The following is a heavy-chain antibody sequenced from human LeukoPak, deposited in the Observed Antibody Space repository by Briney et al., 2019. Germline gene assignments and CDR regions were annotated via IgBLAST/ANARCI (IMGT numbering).Heavy chain of an antibody. J-gene: IGHJ4*02. Sequence: GESLKISCKGSGYSFTRYWISWVHQMPGKGLEWMGTIDPSDSYTKYSPAFQGHVTISADKSTSTAYLQWSSLKASDTAIYYCARQGSGWSFDYWGQGTLVTVSS. V-gene: IGHV5-10-1*01. CDR1: GYSFTRYW. CDR2: IDPSDSYT. D-gene: IGHD6-19*01. CDR3: ARQGSGWSFDY.